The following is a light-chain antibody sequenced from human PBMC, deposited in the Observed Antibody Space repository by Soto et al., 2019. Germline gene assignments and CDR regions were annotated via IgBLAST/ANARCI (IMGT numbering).Light chain of an antibody. CDR2: DAS. CDR1: QSVSSF. CDR3: QQRSNWQWT. Sequence: EIVLTQSPATLSLSPGERATLSCRASQSVSSFLAWYQQKPGQAPRLLIYDASKRATGIPARFSGSGSGTDFTLIISSLEPEDVAVYYCQQRSNWQWTFGQGTKVEI. V-gene: IGKV3-11*01. J-gene: IGKJ1*01.